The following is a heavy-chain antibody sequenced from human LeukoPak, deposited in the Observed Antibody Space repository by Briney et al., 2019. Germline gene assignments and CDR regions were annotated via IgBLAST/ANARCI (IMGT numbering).Heavy chain of an antibody. CDR1: GGPFSSYA. CDR3: ARECTVAGFDY. Sequence: ASVKVSCKASGGPFSSYAISWVRQARGQGLEWMGGTIPIFGTASYAQKFQGRVTITADESTSTAYMEPSSLRSEDTAVYCCARECTVAGFDYWGQGTLVTVSS. V-gene: IGHV1-69*13. CDR2: TIPIFGTA. J-gene: IGHJ4*02. D-gene: IGHD6-19*01.